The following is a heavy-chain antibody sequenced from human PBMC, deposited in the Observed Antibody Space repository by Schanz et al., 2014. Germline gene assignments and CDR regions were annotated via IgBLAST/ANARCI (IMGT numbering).Heavy chain of an antibody. V-gene: IGHV1-18*01. D-gene: IGHD5-12*01. Sequence: QIQLVQSGPEVKKPGATVKVSCKASGYIFTSYGISWVRQAPGQGLEWMGWISAYNGNTKYPQKLQGRVTMTTDTSTSTAYMELRSLRSEDTAVYSCARGIGGYGANNYFDYWGQGTLVTVSS. CDR3: ARGIGGYGANNYFDY. J-gene: IGHJ4*02. CDR2: ISAYNGNT. CDR1: GYIFTSYG.